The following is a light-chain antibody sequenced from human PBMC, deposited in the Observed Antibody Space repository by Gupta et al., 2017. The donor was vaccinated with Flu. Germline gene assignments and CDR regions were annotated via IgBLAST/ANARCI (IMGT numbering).Light chain of an antibody. V-gene: IGKV3-15*01. Sequence: ERTTLSCRASQSVNSNLAWYQQKPGQAPRLLFYGAATRATGIPARFSGRGSGTEFTLNISSLQSEDVAIYYCQQYDNWPPITFGQGTRLEIK. CDR2: GAA. J-gene: IGKJ5*01. CDR3: QQYDNWPPIT. CDR1: QSVNSN.